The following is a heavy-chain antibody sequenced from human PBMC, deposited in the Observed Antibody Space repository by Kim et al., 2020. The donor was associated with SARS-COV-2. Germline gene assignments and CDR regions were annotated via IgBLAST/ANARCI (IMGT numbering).Heavy chain of an antibody. CDR2: ISAYNGNT. CDR3: AREPLVVVATKLPYYYYGMDV. V-gene: IGHV1-18*01. J-gene: IGHJ6*02. D-gene: IGHD2-15*01. Sequence: ASVKVSCKASGYTFTSYGISWVRQAPGQGLEWMGWISAYNGNTNYAQKLQGRVTMTTDTSTSTAYMELRSLRSDDTAVYYCAREPLVVVATKLPYYYYGMDVWGQGTTVTVSS. CDR1: GYTFTSYG.